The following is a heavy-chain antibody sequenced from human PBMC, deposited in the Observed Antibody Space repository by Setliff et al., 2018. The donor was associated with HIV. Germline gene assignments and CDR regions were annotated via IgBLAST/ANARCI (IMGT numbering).Heavy chain of an antibody. D-gene: IGHD3-10*01. Sequence: LRLSCAASGFTFGSYNMNWVRQAPGKGLEWVSSISSGSGYIYYADSVKGRLTISRDNAKNSLYLQINSLRAEDTAVYYCARDYGSGTYTSLAYWGQGTLVTVSS. CDR3: ARDYGSGTYTSLAY. CDR1: GFTFGSYN. J-gene: IGHJ4*02. CDR2: ISSGSGYI. V-gene: IGHV3-21*01.